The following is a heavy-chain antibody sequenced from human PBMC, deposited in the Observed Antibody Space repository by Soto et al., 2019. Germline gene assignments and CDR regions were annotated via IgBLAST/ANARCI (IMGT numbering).Heavy chain of an antibody. V-gene: IGHV3-53*02. D-gene: IGHD2-21*02. CDR2: FESGGSI. Sequence: EVQLVETGGGLIQPGGSLSLSCAASGFSVRTNYMSWVRQSPGKGLEWVSVFESGGSIYYADSVKGRFIISRDDAKNTVYLQMNYLRAEDTAVYYWARAGVTPDFFDYWGQGTLVTVSS. CDR1: GFSVRTNY. CDR3: ARAGVTPDFFDY. J-gene: IGHJ4*02.